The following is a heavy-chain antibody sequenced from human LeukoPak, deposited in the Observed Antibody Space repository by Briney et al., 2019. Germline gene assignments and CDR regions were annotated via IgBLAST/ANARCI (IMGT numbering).Heavy chain of an antibody. CDR3: ARGRRPIVVVPDDIHKPLNYFDP. V-gene: IGHV1-8*01. J-gene: IGHJ5*02. CDR2: MNPNSGNT. CDR1: GYTFTTYD. D-gene: IGHD2-2*01. Sequence: ASVKVSCKAAGYTFTTYDITWVRQATGQGLDWMGWMNPNSGNTGYAQKFQGRVTMTRNTSISTAYMELSSLRSEDTAVYYCARGRRPIVVVPDDIHKPLNYFDPWGQGTLVTVSS.